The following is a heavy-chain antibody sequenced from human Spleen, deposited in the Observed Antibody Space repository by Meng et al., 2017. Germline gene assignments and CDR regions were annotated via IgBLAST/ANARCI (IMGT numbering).Heavy chain of an antibody. D-gene: IGHD6-13*01. Sequence: VRQAPGKGLEWVSIFYNGGSRDNADSVKGRFTISRDNSKNTVTLQMSSLRLVDTTVYYCVRGIMPEIAAAGYWGQGTLVTVSS. CDR2: FYNGGSR. V-gene: IGHV3-66*02. CDR3: VRGIMPEIAAAGY. J-gene: IGHJ4*02.